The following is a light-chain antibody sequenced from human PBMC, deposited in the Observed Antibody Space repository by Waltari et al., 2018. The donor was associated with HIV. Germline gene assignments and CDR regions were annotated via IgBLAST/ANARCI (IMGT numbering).Light chain of an antibody. V-gene: IGLV1-44*01. Sequence: QSVLTQPPSASGTPGQGVTISCSGSSSNIGSNAVNWYRQLPGTAPKVLIYSNNQRPSGVPYRFSGSKSGTSASLAISGLQSEDDADYYCAAWDDSLNGLLFGGGTKLTVL. J-gene: IGLJ2*01. CDR2: SNN. CDR3: AAWDDSLNGLL. CDR1: SSNIGSNA.